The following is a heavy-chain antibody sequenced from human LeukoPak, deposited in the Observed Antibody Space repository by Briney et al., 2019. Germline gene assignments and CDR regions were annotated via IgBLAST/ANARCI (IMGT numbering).Heavy chain of an antibody. J-gene: IGHJ4*02. CDR2: IYSSGST. V-gene: IGHV4-39*01. D-gene: IGHD1/OR15-1a*01. CDR1: GGSISSSSYY. Sequence: SETLSLTCTVSGGSISSSSYYWGWIRPPPGKGLEWIGSIYSSGSTHYNPSLKSRLTIFVDTSKNQFSLTVNSVTAADTAVYYCARNVTMTVSGTTFNYFDYWGQGTLVTVSS. CDR3: ARNVTMTVSGTTFNYFDY.